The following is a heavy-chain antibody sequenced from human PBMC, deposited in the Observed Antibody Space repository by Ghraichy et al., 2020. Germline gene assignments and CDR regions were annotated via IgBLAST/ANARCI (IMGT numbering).Heavy chain of an antibody. CDR2: ISAYDGNT. D-gene: IGHD2-15*01. J-gene: IGHJ4*02. CDR1: GYTFTSYG. Sequence: VSCKASGYTFTSYGISWVRQAPGQGLEWMGWISAYDGNTNYAQKLQGRVTMTTDTSTSTAYMELRSLRSDDTAMYYCARDGYCSGGSCYMGPFDYWGQGTLVTVSS. V-gene: IGHV1-18*01. CDR3: ARDGYCSGGSCYMGPFDY.